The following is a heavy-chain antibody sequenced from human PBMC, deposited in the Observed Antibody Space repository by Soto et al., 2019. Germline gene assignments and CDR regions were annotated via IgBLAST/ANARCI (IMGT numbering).Heavy chain of an antibody. V-gene: IGHV1-24*01. CDR1: GYTLTELS. CDR3: ATYYGSGSYQPSWFDP. J-gene: IGHJ5*02. D-gene: IGHD3-10*01. CDR2: FDPEDGET. Sequence: GASVKVSCKVSGYTLTELSMHWVRQAPGKGLEWMGGFDPEDGETIYAQKFQGRVTMTEDTSTDTAYMELSSLRSEDTAVYYCATYYGSGSYQPSWFDPWGQGTLVTVSS.